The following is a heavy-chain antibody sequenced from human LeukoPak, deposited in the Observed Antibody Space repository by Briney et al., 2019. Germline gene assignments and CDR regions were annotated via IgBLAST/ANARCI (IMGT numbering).Heavy chain of an antibody. D-gene: IGHD1-1*01. V-gene: IGHV3-66*01. CDR3: ARVKGVRYYYMDV. CDR2: IYSGGST. CDR1: GFTVSSNY. J-gene: IGHJ6*03. Sequence: GGSLRLSCAASGFTVSSNYMSWVRQAPGKGLEWVSVIYSGGSTYYADSVKGRFTISRDNSKNTLYLQMNSLRAEDTAVYYCARVKGVRYYYMDVWGKGTTVTISS.